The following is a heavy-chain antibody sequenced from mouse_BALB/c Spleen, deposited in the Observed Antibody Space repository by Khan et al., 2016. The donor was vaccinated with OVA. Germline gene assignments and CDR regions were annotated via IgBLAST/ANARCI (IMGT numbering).Heavy chain of an antibody. CDR3: AREWAAWFPY. V-gene: IGHV1-77*01. CDR2: IYPGSDNT. J-gene: IGHJ3*01. Sequence: QVQLKQSGAELARPWPSVTLSCKASGYTFTDYSINWMRQRTGQGLEWIGEIYPGSDNTYYNEKFKGKATLTADKSSSTAYMQLSSLTSEDSAVYFCAREWAAWFPYWGQGTLVTVSA. CDR1: GYTFTDYS.